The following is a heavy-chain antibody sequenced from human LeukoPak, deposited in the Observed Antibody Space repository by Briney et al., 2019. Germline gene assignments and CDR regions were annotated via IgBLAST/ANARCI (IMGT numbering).Heavy chain of an antibody. CDR1: GGSISRYY. V-gene: IGHV4-59*01. J-gene: IGHJ4*02. Sequence: KPSETLSLTCTVSGGSISRYYWSWIRQPPGKGLEWLGYIYYSGSTNYNPSLKSRVTISVDTSKNQFSLKLSSVTAADTAVYYCARGHPAQDPRVFFFDYWGQGTLVTVSS. CDR3: ARGHPAQDPRVFFFDY. CDR2: IYYSGST. D-gene: IGHD2-2*01.